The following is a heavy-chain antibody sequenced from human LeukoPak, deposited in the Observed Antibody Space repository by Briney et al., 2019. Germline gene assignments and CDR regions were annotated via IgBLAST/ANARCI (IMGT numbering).Heavy chain of an antibody. CDR1: GGSISSRNYY. CDR3: ARGVIAAGGNDFDY. Sequence: SETLSLTCTVSGGSISSRNYYWGWIRQPPGKGLEWIGSIYYSGSTYYNPSLESRVTISVDTSKNQFSLKLSSVTAADTAVYYCARGVIAAGGNDFDYWGQGTLVTVSS. D-gene: IGHD6-13*01. CDR2: IYYSGST. V-gene: IGHV4-39*07. J-gene: IGHJ4*02.